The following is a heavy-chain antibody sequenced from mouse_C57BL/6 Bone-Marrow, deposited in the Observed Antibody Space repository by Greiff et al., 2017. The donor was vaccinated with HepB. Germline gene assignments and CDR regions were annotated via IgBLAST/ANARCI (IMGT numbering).Heavy chain of an antibody. CDR2: IDPSDSYT. CDR3: ARLYYGSSYPAWFAY. CDR1: GYTFTSYW. J-gene: IGHJ3*01. V-gene: IGHV1-69*01. D-gene: IGHD1-1*01. Sequence: QVQLQQPGAELVMPGASVKLSCKASGYTFTSYWMHWVKQRPGQGLEWIGEIDPSDSYTNYNQKFKGKSTLTVDKSSSTAYMQLSSLTSEDSAVHYCARLYYGSSYPAWFAYWGQGTLVTVSA.